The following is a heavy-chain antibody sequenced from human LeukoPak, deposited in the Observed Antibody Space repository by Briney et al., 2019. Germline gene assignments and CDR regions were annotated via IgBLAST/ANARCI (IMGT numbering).Heavy chain of an antibody. CDR2: INHSGST. CDR1: GGSFSGYY. V-gene: IGHV4-34*01. J-gene: IGHJ1*01. CDR3: ARAFNYDSGGYYRRVPGFQH. Sequence: SETLSLTCAVYGGSFSGYYWSWIRQPPGKGLEWIGEINHSGSTNYNPSLKSRVTISVDTSKNQFSLKLSSVTAADTAVYYCARAFNYDSGGYYRRVPGFQHWGQGTLVTVSS. D-gene: IGHD3-22*01.